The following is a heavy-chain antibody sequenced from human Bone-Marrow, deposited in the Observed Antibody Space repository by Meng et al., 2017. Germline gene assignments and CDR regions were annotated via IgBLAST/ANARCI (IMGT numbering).Heavy chain of an antibody. J-gene: IGHJ2*01. CDR1: GGSISSGNHY. CDR3: ASLYGDSSVWYLDL. CDR2: IYYSGST. D-gene: IGHD4-17*01. V-gene: IGHV4-31*03. Sequence: QVQRTESGPGLVKPSQTLSLTCTVSGGSISSGNHYWSWIRQHPGKGLEYIGYIYYSGSTYYNPSLKSRVIISVDTSKNQFSLRLNSVTAADTAVYYCASLYGDSSVWYLDLWGRGTLVTVSS.